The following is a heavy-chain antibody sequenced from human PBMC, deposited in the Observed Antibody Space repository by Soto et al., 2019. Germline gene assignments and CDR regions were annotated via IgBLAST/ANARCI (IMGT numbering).Heavy chain of an antibody. CDR1: GFTFTSSA. CDR3: ARGRIAVAGTFFRYYGMDV. V-gene: IGHV1-58*01. CDR2: IVVGSGNT. Sequence: SVKVSCKASGFTFTSSAVQWLRQARGQRLEWIGWIVVGSGNTGYAQKFQGRVTMTRNTSISTAYMELSSLRSEDTAVYYCARGRIAVAGTFFRYYGMDVWGQGTTVTVSS. J-gene: IGHJ6*02. D-gene: IGHD6-19*01.